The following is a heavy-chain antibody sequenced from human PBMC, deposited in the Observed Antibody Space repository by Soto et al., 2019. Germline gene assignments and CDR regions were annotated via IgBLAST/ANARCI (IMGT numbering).Heavy chain of an antibody. CDR1: GFTFDDYT. Sequence: GGSLRLSCAASGFTFDDYTMHWVRQAPGKGLEWVSLISWDGGSTYYADSVKGRFTISRENSKNSLYLQMNSLRTEDTALYYCAKEAARPPGGYYYYYGMDVWGQGTTVTVSS. V-gene: IGHV3-43*01. CDR2: ISWDGGST. CDR3: AKEAARPPGGYYYYYGMDV. D-gene: IGHD6-6*01. J-gene: IGHJ6*02.